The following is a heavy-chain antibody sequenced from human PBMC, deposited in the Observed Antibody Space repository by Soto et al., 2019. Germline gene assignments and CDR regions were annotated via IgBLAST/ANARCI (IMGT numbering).Heavy chain of an antibody. CDR2: IPNNGSP. CDR1: GGSVRTGSYH. Sequence: SETLSLTCSVSGGSVRTGSYHWSWIRQLPGKGLEWIGFIPNNGSPDYNPSLKSRVVVSIDRSKNQFSLKVNSVTAADTAVYFCARIGWGGDSWGQGTLVTVSS. V-gene: IGHV4-61*01. CDR3: ARIGWGGDS. J-gene: IGHJ4*02. D-gene: IGHD7-27*01.